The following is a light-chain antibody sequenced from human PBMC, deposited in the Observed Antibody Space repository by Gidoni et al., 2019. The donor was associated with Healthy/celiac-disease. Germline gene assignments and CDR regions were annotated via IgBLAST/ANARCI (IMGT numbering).Light chain of an antibody. Sequence: DIQMTQSPSTLSASGGDRVTITCRASQSISSWVAWYQQKPGKAPKLLIYDASSLESGVPSRFSGSGSGKEFTLTISSLQPDDFATYYCQQYNSYPRTFGQGTKVEIK. V-gene: IGKV1-5*01. CDR1: QSISSW. CDR3: QQYNSYPRT. J-gene: IGKJ1*01. CDR2: DAS.